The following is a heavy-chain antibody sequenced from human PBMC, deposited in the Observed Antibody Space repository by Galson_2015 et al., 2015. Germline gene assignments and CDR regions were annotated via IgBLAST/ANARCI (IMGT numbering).Heavy chain of an antibody. CDR2: IHYSGTT. Sequence: IGSIHYSGTTYYKPSLGSRVTISVDTSKNQFSLKVTSVTAADTAVYYCARPLNYYYYMHVWGKGTTVTVSS. V-gene: IGHV4-39*01. D-gene: IGHD3-9*01. CDR3: ARPLNYYYYMHV. J-gene: IGHJ6*03.